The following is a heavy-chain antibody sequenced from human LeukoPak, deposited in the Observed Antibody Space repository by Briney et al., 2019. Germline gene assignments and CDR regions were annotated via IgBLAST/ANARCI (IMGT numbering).Heavy chain of an antibody. D-gene: IGHD4-23*01. CDR1: GGSISSYY. CDR2: TYTSGST. V-gene: IGHV4-4*07. Sequence: PSETLSLTCTVSGGSISSYYWSWIRQPAGKGLEWIGRTYTSGSTNYNPSLKSRVTMSVDTSKNQFSLKLSSVTAADTAVYYCARDRRGYGGNSVYYMDVWGKGTTVTVSS. CDR3: ARDRRGYGGNSVYYMDV. J-gene: IGHJ6*03.